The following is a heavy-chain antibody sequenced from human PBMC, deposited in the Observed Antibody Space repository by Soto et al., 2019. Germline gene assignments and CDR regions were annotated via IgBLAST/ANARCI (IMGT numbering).Heavy chain of an antibody. V-gene: IGHV1-2*04. CDR2: INPNSGGT. J-gene: IGHJ4*02. CDR1: GYTFTGYY. CDR3: ATDSSRYRYFDY. Sequence: ASVKVSCKASGYTFTGYYMHWVRQAPGQGLEWMGWINPNSGGTNYAQKFQGWVTMTRDTSISTAYMELSRLRSDNTAVYYCATDSSRYRYFDYWGQGTLVTVSS. D-gene: IGHD3-22*01.